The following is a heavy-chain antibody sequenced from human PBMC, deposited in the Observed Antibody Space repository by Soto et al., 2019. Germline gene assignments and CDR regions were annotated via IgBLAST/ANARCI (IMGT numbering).Heavy chain of an antibody. CDR2: IYYSGST. CDR1: GGSISSYY. Sequence: SETLSLTCTVSGGSISSYYWSWIRQPPGKGLEWIGYIYYSGSTNYNPSLKSRVTISVDTSKNQFSLKLSSVTAADTAVYYCARGLGRIAARSIYYYYYYMDVWGKGTTVTVSS. V-gene: IGHV4-59*01. J-gene: IGHJ6*03. CDR3: ARGLGRIAARSIYYYYYYMDV. D-gene: IGHD6-6*01.